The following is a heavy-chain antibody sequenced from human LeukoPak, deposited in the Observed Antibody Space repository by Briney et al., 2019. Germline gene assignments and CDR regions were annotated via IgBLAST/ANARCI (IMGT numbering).Heavy chain of an antibody. D-gene: IGHD3-3*01. V-gene: IGHV4-4*07. CDR3: AINKYDFWSGYTNWFDP. J-gene: IGHJ5*02. CDR2: IYTSGST. CDR1: GGSISSYH. Sequence: SETLSLTCTVSGGSISSYHWSWIRQPAGKGLEWIGRIYTSGSTNCNPSLKSRVTISVDTSKNQLSLKLSSVTAADTAVYYCAINKYDFWSGYTNWFDPWGQGTLVTVSS.